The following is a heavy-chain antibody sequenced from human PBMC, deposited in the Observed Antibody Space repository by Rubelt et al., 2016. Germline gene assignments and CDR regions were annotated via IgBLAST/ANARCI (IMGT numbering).Heavy chain of an antibody. CDR2: ISSSGST. CDR3: ARGSGDYSGSYYYYGVDV. CDR1: GGSISSYY. D-gene: IGHD4-23*01. V-gene: IGHV4-59*01. J-gene: IGHJ6*02. Sequence: QVQPQASVPGLVKPSETLSLACTVSGGSISSYYWCWIRQPAGTRLEWIGSISSSGSTKYNTSLKSRVLISLDTSKKQFSRNLSSGTAADTAVYYCARGSGDYSGSYYYYGVDVWGQGTTVTVSS.